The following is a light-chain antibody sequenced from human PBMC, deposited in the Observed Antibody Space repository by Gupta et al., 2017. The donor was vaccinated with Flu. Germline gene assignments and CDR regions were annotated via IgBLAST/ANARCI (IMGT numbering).Light chain of an antibody. Sequence: TLSLSPGEKATRPCRARQSVRKNLGWYEQKPRRAPRLLIYDTSTRAKGINARCSGSGDGTEFNLTISSREPEDFEVYYCQHRGNGHPNDTFGQGTKLEIK. CDR2: DTS. V-gene: IGKV3D-11*02. CDR1: QSVRKN. CDR3: QHRGNGHPNDT. J-gene: IGKJ2*01.